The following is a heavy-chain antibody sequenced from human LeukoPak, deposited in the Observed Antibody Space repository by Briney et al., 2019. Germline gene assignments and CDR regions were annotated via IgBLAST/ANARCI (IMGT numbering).Heavy chain of an antibody. CDR2: FNPNSGGT. J-gene: IGHJ6*02. Sequence: EASVKVSCKASGYTFTDYYIHWVRQAPGQGLEWMGWFNPNSGGTNCAQKFQGRVTMTRDTSISTAYMELSRLRPDDTAVYYCARDRGVITSRWYYYGMDVWGQGTTVTVSS. CDR1: GYTFTDYY. D-gene: IGHD3-10*01. V-gene: IGHV1-2*02. CDR3: ARDRGVITSRWYYYGMDV.